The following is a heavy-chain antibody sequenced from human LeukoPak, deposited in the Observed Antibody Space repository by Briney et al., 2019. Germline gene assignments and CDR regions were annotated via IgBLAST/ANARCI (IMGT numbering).Heavy chain of an antibody. CDR2: IYYSGST. D-gene: IGHD3-22*01. V-gene: IGHV4-30-4*01. CDR3: ARHRLLRNYYDSSGYYEPRYAFDI. J-gene: IGHJ3*02. Sequence: SETLSLTCTVSGGSISSGDYCWSWIRQPPGKGLEWIGYIYYSGSTYYNPSLKSRVTISVDTSKNQFSLKLSSVTAADTAVYYCARHRLLRNYYDSSGYYEPRYAFDIWGQGTMVTVSS. CDR1: GGSISSGDYC.